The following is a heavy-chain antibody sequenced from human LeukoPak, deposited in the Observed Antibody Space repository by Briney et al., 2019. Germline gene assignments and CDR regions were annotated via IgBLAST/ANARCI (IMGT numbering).Heavy chain of an antibody. J-gene: IGHJ4*02. CDR1: GGSISSGGYY. CDR3: ARALKYVWGSYRYTHFDY. D-gene: IGHD3-16*02. CDR2: IYYSGST. Sequence: SETLSLTCTVSGGSISSGGYYWSWLRQHPGKGLEWIGYIYYSGSTYYNPSLKSRVTISVDTSKNQFSLKLSSVTAADTAVYYCARALKYVWGSYRYTHFDYWGQGTLVTVSS. V-gene: IGHV4-31*03.